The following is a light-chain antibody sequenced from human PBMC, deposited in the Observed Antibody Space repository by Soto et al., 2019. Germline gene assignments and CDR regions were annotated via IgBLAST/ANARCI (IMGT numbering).Light chain of an antibody. Sequence: IKVTQSPSSLYASVGDRVTITCRASQGISSYLAWYQQKTGKAPKILIYAASTLQSGVPSRISGSGSVTDYTLTHSRLHPDDYSSNYCQQLNKYPAFGGANQVEIK. CDR2: AAS. CDR3: QQLNKYPA. CDR1: QGISSY. J-gene: IGKJ4*01. V-gene: IGKV1-9*01.